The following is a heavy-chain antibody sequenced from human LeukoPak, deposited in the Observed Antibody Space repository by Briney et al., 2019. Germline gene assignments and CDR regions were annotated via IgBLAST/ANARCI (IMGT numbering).Heavy chain of an antibody. CDR1: GGYISSYF. Sequence: SETLSLTCTVSGGYISSYFWSWIRQPPGKGLEWIGDIYYNGSTDYNPSLKSRVTISVDTSKNQFSLKLSSVTAADTAVYYCASLYGSGNYYPSDYWGQGTLVTVSS. CDR3: ASLYGSGNYYPSDY. CDR2: IYYNGST. D-gene: IGHD3-10*01. V-gene: IGHV4-59*12. J-gene: IGHJ4*02.